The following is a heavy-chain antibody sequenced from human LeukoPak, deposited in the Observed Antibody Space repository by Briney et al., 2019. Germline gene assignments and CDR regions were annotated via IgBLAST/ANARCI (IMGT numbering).Heavy chain of an antibody. J-gene: IGHJ6*02. CDR3: AREDPQTTVPEGMDV. V-gene: IGHV4-59*01. CDR2: IYYSGTT. CDR1: GGSISYYY. Sequence: PSETLSLTCTVSGGSISYYYWSWIRQSPGKGLEWIGYIYYSGTTNYNPSLKSRVTISVDTSKNQFSLQLRSVTAADTAVYYCAREDPQTTVPEGMDVWGQGTTVTLSS. D-gene: IGHD4-17*01.